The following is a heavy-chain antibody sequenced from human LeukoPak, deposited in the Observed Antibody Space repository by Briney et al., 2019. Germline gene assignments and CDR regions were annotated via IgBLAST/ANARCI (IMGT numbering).Heavy chain of an antibody. CDR1: GFTFSSYG. V-gene: IGHV3-30*18. J-gene: IGHJ4*02. D-gene: IGHD3-9*01. Sequence: PGRSLRLSCAASGFTFSSYGMHWVRQAPDKGLEWVAVISYDGSNKYYADSVKGRFTISRDNSKNTLYLQMNSLRAEDTAVYYCAKDHRVRYDILTGHDYWGQGTLVTVSS. CDR3: AKDHRVRYDILTGHDY. CDR2: ISYDGSNK.